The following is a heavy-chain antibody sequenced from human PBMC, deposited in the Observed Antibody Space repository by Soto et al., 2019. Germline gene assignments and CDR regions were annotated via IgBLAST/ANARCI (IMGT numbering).Heavy chain of an antibody. J-gene: IGHJ4*02. CDR3: ARGNPRGLVPLDS. D-gene: IGHD6-19*01. Sequence: PGGSLRLSCTTSGFTFSSYGMHWVRQAPGKGLQWVATISFDGSDEYYADSVRGRFTISRDNSKNTLYLQMNSLRVEDSAVYYCARGNPRGLVPLDSWGQGILVTVSS. CDR2: ISFDGSDE. V-gene: IGHV3-30*03. CDR1: GFTFSSYG.